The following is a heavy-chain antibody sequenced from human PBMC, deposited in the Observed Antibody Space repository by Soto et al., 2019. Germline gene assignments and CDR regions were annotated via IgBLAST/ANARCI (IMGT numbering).Heavy chain of an antibody. Sequence: QVQLQQWGAGLLKPSETLSLTCAVYGGSFSGYYWSWIRQPPGKGLEWIGEINHSGSTNYNPSLKSRVTISVDTSKIQFSLKLSSVTAADTAVYYCARALDSSGYSYFDYWGQGTLVTVSS. J-gene: IGHJ4*02. CDR3: ARALDSSGYSYFDY. CDR2: INHSGST. D-gene: IGHD3-22*01. V-gene: IGHV4-34*01. CDR1: GGSFSGYY.